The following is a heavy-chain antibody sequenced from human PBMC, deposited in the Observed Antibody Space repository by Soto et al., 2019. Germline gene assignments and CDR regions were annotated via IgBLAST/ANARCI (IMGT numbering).Heavy chain of an antibody. V-gene: IGHV2-70*11. CDR1: GFSLSTSGMC. Sequence: GSAPTLVNPTQTLTLTCTFSGFSLSTSGMCVSWIRQPPGKALEWLARIDWDDDKYYSTSLKTRLTISKDTSKNQVVLTMTNMDPVDTATYYCARISIYPGGYEYWGQGTLVTVSS. D-gene: IGHD5-12*01. CDR3: ARISIYPGGYEY. J-gene: IGHJ4*02. CDR2: IDWDDDK.